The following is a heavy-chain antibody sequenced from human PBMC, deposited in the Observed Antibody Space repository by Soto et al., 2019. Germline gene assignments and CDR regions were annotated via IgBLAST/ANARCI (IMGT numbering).Heavy chain of an antibody. Sequence: PGGSLRLSCVASGSGLTFSDHYMDWVRQAPGKGLDWVGRITNKANGYTTEYAASVSGRFTISRDDSKNSLYLQMNSLKTEDTAVYYCTRGHSSVSIYAFDIWGQEAMVTVSS. J-gene: IGHJ3*02. CDR1: GSGLTFSDHY. V-gene: IGHV3-72*01. D-gene: IGHD6-19*01. CDR2: ITNKANGYTT. CDR3: TRGHSSVSIYAFDI.